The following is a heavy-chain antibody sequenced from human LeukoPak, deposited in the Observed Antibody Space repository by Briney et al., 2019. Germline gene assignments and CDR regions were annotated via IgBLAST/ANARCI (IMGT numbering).Heavy chain of an antibody. CDR3: ARVWASNYYDSSRGCFDY. CDR1: GYTFTSYG. V-gene: IGHV1-18*01. CDR2: ISAYNGNT. J-gene: IGHJ4*02. D-gene: IGHD3-22*01. Sequence: ASVKVSCKASGYTFTSYGISWVRQALGQGLEWMGWISAYNGNTNYAQKLQGRVTMTTDTSTSTAYMELRSLRSDDTAVYYCARVWASNYYDSSRGCFDYWGQGTLVTVSS.